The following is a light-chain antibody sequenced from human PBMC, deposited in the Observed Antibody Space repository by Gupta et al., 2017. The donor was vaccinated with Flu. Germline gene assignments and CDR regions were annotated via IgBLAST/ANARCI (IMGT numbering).Light chain of an antibody. J-gene: IGLJ3*02. V-gene: IGLV1-40*01. Sequence: QSVLTPPPSVSGAPVQRVTISCTGSSSNIGAGYDVHWYQQLPGTAPKLLSYGNSNRPSGVPDRFAGSKSGTSASRAITGLQAEDEADYYCQSYDSSLSGWVFGGGTKLTVL. CDR1: SSNIGAGYD. CDR2: GNS. CDR3: QSYDSSLSGWV.